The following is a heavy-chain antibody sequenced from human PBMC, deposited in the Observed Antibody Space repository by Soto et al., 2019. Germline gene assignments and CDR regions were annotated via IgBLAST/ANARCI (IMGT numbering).Heavy chain of an antibody. D-gene: IGHD2-15*01. CDR3: AKPGRGRAVYYFDY. CDR1: GFTFSSYA. V-gene: IGHV3-23*01. CDR2: ISGSRGST. J-gene: IGHJ4*02. Sequence: EVQLLESGGGLVQPGGSLRLSCAASGFTFSSYAMSWVRQAPGKGLEWVSAISGSRGSTYYSDSVKSRVTISRDNSKNALSLQMNSLRAEDTAVYYCAKPGRGRAVYYFDYWGQGTLVHVSS.